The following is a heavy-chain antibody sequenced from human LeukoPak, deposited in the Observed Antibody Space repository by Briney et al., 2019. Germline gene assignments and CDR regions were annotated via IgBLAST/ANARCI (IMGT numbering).Heavy chain of an antibody. CDR3: AKGFFDYGDYGYYFDY. CDR2: ISGSGGST. CDR1: GFTFSSYA. J-gene: IGHJ4*02. V-gene: IGHV3-23*01. D-gene: IGHD4-17*01. Sequence: GGSLRLSCASSGFTFSSYAMSWVRQAPGKGLEWVSAISGSGGSTYYADSVKGRFTISRDNSKNTLYLQMNSLRAEDTAVYYCAKGFFDYGDYGYYFDYWGQGTLVTVSS.